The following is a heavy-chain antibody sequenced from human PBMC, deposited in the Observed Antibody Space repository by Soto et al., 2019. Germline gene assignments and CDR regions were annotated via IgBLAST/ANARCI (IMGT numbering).Heavy chain of an antibody. J-gene: IGHJ5*02. CDR1: GFTFGSYG. Sequence: QVQLVESGGGVVQPGRSLRLSCAASGFTFGSYGMHWVRQAPGKGLEWVAVISYDGSNKYYADSVKGRFTISRDNSKNTLYLQMNSLRAEDTALYYCAKDCPWFDPWGQGTLVTVSS. V-gene: IGHV3-30*18. CDR2: ISYDGSNK. CDR3: AKDCPWFDP.